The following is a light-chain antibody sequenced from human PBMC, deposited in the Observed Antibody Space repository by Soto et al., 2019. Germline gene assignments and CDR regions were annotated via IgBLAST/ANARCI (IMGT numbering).Light chain of an antibody. J-gene: IGLJ2*01. CDR1: SSSIGNND. CDR2: DNY. Sequence: QSVLTQPPSVSAAPGQTVTISCSGSSSSIGNNDVSWYQQVPGTAPKLLIYDNYKRPSGIPDRFSGSKSGTSATLGITGLQTGDEAAYYCATWDSSLSGVVFGGGTKLTVL. V-gene: IGLV1-51*01. CDR3: ATWDSSLSGVV.